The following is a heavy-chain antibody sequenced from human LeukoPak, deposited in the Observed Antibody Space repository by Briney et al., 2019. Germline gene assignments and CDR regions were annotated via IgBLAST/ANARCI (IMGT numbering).Heavy chain of an antibody. Sequence: GGSLRLSCAASGFTVSSNYMSRVRQAPGKGLEWVSVIYSGGSTYYADSVKGRFTISRDNAKNSLYLQMNSLRAEDTAVYYCARLTGSYALYYYYYYMDVWGKGTTVTVSS. V-gene: IGHV3-66*04. J-gene: IGHJ6*03. CDR3: ARLTGSYALYYYYYYMDV. CDR1: GFTVSSNY. D-gene: IGHD1-26*01. CDR2: IYSGGST.